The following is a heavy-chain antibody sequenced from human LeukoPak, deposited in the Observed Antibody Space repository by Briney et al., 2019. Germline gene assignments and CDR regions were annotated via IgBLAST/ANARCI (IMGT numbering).Heavy chain of an antibody. CDR1: GFTFSSYE. D-gene: IGHD3-10*02. Sequence: GGSLRLSCAASGFTFSSYEMNWVRQAPGKGLEWVSYISSSGSTIYYTDSVKGRFTISRDNAKNSLYLQMNSLRAEDTAVYYCAALDITMIGGVWGKGTTVTISS. CDR2: ISSSGSTI. V-gene: IGHV3-48*03. J-gene: IGHJ6*04. CDR3: AALDITMIGGV.